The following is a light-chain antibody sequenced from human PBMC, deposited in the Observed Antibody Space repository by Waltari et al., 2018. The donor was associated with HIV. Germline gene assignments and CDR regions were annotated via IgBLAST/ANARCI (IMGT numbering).Light chain of an antibody. CDR2: WAS. J-gene: IGKJ1*01. V-gene: IGKV4-1*01. CDR1: QSILYISNRTNY. CDR3: QQYYSNPWT. Sequence: DIVMTQSPDSLAVSLGERATFNCTSRQSILYISNRTNYLAWYQQKPGQPPTLLIYWASTRESGVPDRFSGSESGTDFTLTISSLQAEDVAIYYCQQYYSNPWTFGQGTKVEIK.